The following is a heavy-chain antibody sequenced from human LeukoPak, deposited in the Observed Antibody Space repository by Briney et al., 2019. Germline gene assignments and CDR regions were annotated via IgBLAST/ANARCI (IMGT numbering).Heavy chain of an antibody. CDR1: GGSISSYY. J-gene: IGHJ4*02. Sequence: SETLSLTCTVSGGSISSYYWSWIRQPPGKGLEWVGSIHRTGSTYYNPSLKSRVTISVDTSKNQFSLSVRSVTAADPAVYYCARDRDLENFDYWGQGTLVTVSS. V-gene: IGHV4-38-2*02. CDR2: IHRTGST. D-gene: IGHD1-1*01. CDR3: ARDRDLENFDY.